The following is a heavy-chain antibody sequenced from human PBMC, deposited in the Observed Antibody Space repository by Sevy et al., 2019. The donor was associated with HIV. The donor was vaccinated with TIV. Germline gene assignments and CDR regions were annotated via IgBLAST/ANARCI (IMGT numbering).Heavy chain of an antibody. D-gene: IGHD3-16*01. Sequence: GGSLRLTCTASGFTFGDYAMSWFRQAPGKGLEWVGLFRSKGYGGTTEYAASVKGRFIMSRDDSKSIAYLQMNSLKTEDTAVYYCTRGPRGGWAFDLWAQGTMVTVSS. J-gene: IGHJ3*01. V-gene: IGHV3-49*03. CDR2: FRSKGYGGTT. CDR1: GFTFGDYA. CDR3: TRGPRGGWAFDL.